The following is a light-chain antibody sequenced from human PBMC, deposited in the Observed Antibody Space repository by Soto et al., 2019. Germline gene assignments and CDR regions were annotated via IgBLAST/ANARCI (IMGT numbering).Light chain of an antibody. CDR3: QQYGGSPWT. Sequence: EIVLTQSPGTLSLSPGERATLSCRTSQSVRSNYLAWYQQKPGQAPSLLIYTTSTRATGIPERFSGNGSGTDFTITISRLEPEDFAVYYCQQYGGSPWTFGQGTKVEIK. CDR1: QSVRSNY. CDR2: TTS. J-gene: IGKJ1*01. V-gene: IGKV3-20*01.